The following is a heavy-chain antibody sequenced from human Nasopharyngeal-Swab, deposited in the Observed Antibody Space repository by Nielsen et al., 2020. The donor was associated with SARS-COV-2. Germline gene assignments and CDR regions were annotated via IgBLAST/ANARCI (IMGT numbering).Heavy chain of an antibody. CDR3: ATRTVGATPGDY. J-gene: IGHJ4*02. CDR2: FDPEDSET. Sequence: ASVKVSCKVSGYTLTELSMHWVRQAPGKGLEWMGGFDPEDSETIYAQKFQGRVTMTEDTSTDTAYMELSSLRSEDTAVYYCATRTVGATPGDYWGQGTLVTVSS. CDR1: GYTLTELS. D-gene: IGHD1-26*01. V-gene: IGHV1-24*01.